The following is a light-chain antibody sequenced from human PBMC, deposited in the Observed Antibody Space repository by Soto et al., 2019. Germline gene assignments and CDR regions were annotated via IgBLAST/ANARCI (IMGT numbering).Light chain of an antibody. CDR1: QSVSSSY. V-gene: IGKV3-20*01. CDR2: GAS. CDR3: QQYGSSPPVT. J-gene: IGKJ4*01. Sequence: EIVLTQSPGTLSLSPGERATLSCRASQSVSSSYLAWYQQKPGQAPRLLIYGASSRATGIQDRFSGSGSGTDFTLTISRLEPEDFAVYYCQQYGSSPPVTFGGGTKVEIK.